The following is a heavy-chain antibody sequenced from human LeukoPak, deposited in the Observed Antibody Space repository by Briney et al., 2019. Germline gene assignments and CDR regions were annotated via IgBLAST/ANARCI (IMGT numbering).Heavy chain of an antibody. Sequence: GGSLRLSCAASGFTVSSNYMSWVRQAPGKGLEWVSVIYSGGSTYYADSVKGRFTISRDNSKNTLYLQMNSLRAEDTAVYYCAKDSRLYGGYDFDYWGQGTLVTVSS. CDR2: IYSGGST. J-gene: IGHJ4*02. D-gene: IGHD5-12*01. CDR3: AKDSRLYGGYDFDY. CDR1: GFTVSSNY. V-gene: IGHV3-53*01.